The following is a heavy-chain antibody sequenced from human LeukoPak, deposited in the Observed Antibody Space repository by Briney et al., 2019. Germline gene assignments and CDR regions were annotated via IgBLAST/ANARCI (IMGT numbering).Heavy chain of an antibody. CDR3: ARDLLHGYCSGGSCPIDFDY. Sequence: ASVKVSCKASGYTFTSYGISWVRQATGQGLEWMGWISAYNGNTNYAQKLQGRVTMTTDTSTSTAYMELRSLRSDDTAVYYCARDLLHGYCSGGSCPIDFDYWGQGTLVTVSS. CDR2: ISAYNGNT. CDR1: GYTFTSYG. D-gene: IGHD2-15*01. J-gene: IGHJ4*02. V-gene: IGHV1-18*01.